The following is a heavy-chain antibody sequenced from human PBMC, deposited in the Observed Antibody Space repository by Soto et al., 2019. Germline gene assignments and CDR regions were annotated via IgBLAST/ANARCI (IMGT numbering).Heavy chain of an antibody. D-gene: IGHD2-15*01. CDR2: IDWGDDK. CDR3: ARIRLYCSGGSGYSDYYYYMDV. CDR1: GFSLSTSGMC. J-gene: IGHJ6*03. V-gene: IGHV2-70*11. Sequence: ESGPTLVNPTQTLTLTCTFSGFSLSTSGMCVSWIRQPPGKALEWLARIDWGDDKYYSTSLKTRLTISKDASKNQVVLTMTNMDPVDTATYYCARIRLYCSGGSGYSDYYYYMDVWGKGTTVTVSS.